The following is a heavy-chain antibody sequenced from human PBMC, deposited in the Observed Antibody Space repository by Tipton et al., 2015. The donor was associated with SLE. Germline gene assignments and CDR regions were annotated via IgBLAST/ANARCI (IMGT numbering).Heavy chain of an antibody. Sequence: TLSLTCAVYGGSFSGYYWSWIRQPPGKGLEWIGYIYYSGSTYYNPSLKSRVTISVDTSKNQFSLKLSSVTAADTAVYYCARDDSTNFDYWGQGTLVTVSS. D-gene: IGHD6-13*01. CDR3: ARDDSTNFDY. CDR1: GGSFSGYY. J-gene: IGHJ4*02. V-gene: IGHV4-34*09. CDR2: IYYSGST.